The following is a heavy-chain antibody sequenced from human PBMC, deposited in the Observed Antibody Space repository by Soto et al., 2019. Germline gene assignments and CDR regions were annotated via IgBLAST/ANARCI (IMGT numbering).Heavy chain of an antibody. J-gene: IGHJ4*02. Sequence: PVGSLRLSCAASGFTFSSYAMHWVRQAPGKGLEWVAVISYDGSNKYYADSVKGRFTISRDNSKNTLYLQMNSLRAEDTAVYYCARDREFGVVIPFDYWGQGTLVTVSS. CDR3: ARDREFGVVIPFDY. CDR1: GFTFSSYA. CDR2: ISYDGSNK. D-gene: IGHD3-3*01. V-gene: IGHV3-30-3*01.